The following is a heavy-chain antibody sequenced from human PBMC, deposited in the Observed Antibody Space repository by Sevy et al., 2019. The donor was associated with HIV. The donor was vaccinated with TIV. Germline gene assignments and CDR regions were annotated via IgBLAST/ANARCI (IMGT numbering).Heavy chain of an antibody. CDR3: ARGLALGY. D-gene: IGHD3-3*02. Sequence: SETLSLTCCVSDGSISTYYWNWIRQPPGKGLEWIGSIQHSGSTNYSPSLKSRVTISVDTSKNQFSLNLSSVTAADTAVYFCARGLALGYWGQGTLVTVSS. CDR1: DGSISTYY. CDR2: IQHSGST. V-gene: IGHV4-59*01. J-gene: IGHJ4*02.